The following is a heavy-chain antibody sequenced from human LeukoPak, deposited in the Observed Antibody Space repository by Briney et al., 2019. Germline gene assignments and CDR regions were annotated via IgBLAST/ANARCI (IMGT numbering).Heavy chain of an antibody. CDR3: ATPLDYFDGSGYHQGGD. J-gene: IGHJ4*02. V-gene: IGHV3-33*01. D-gene: IGHD3-22*01. CDR1: GFTFSDYG. Sequence: GGSLRLSCVVSGFTFSDYGMYWVRQAPGKGLEWVALIWYDGGKKYYTDSVRGRFTISRDNSKNTLYLQMNSLRAEDTAVYYCATPLDYFDGSGYHQGGDWGQGTLVTVSS. CDR2: IWYDGGKK.